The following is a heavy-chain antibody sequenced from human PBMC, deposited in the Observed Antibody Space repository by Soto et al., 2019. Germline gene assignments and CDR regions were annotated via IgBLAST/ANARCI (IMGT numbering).Heavy chain of an antibody. CDR2: ISSSSSYI. V-gene: IGHV3-21*01. Sequence: PGGSLRLSCAASGFTFSTYSMHWVRQAPGKGLEWVSSISSSSSYIYYADSVKGRFTISRDNAKNSLYLQMNSLRAEDTAVYYCARDRMRSGWTLGAFDIWGQGTMVTVSS. D-gene: IGHD6-19*01. CDR1: GFTFSTYS. CDR3: ARDRMRSGWTLGAFDI. J-gene: IGHJ3*02.